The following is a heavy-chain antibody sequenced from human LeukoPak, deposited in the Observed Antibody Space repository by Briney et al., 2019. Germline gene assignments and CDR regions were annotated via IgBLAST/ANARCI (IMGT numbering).Heavy chain of an antibody. CDR2: IRQDGDEK. D-gene: IGHD1-26*01. Sequence: GGSLRLSCAASGFTFSSYWMSWVRQAPGKGLEWVANIRQDGDEKYYVDSVKGRFTISRDNAKNSVYLQMNSLRAEDTAVYYCAKDSRHSGSSWPFYYFDYWGQGTLVTVSS. CDR1: GFTFSSYW. J-gene: IGHJ4*02. V-gene: IGHV3-7*01. CDR3: AKDSRHSGSSWPFYYFDY.